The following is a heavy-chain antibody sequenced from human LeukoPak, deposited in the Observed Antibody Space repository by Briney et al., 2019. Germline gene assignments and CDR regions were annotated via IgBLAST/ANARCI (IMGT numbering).Heavy chain of an antibody. Sequence: PGGSLTLSCATSGFTLSSYSMNWVRQAPGKGLEWVSYISSGSTTIYYADSVKGRFTISRDYAKNSLYLQMNSLRAEDTAVYYCARGVEQWLVRVYYFDYWGQGTLVTVSS. J-gene: IGHJ4*02. CDR2: ISSGSTTI. V-gene: IGHV3-48*01. D-gene: IGHD6-19*01. CDR1: GFTLSSYS. CDR3: ARGVEQWLVRVYYFDY.